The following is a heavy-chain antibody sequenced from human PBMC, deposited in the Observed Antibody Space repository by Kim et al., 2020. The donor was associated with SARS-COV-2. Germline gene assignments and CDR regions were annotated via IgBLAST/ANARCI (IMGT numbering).Heavy chain of an antibody. CDR3: ARNGVGTIRYGMDV. D-gene: IGHD1-26*01. CDR1: GYTFTSYD. Sequence: ASVKVSCKASGYTFTSYDINWVRQATGQGLEWMGWMNPNSGNTGYAQKFQGRVTMTRNTSISTAYMELSSLRFEDTAVYYCARNGVGTIRYGMDVWGQGTTVTVSS. V-gene: IGHV1-8*01. CDR2: MNPNSGNT. J-gene: IGHJ6*02.